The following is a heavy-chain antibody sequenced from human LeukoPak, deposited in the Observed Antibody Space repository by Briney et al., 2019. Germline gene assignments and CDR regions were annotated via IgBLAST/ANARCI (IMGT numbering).Heavy chain of an antibody. J-gene: IGHJ4*02. Sequence: GGSLRLSCAVSGFTFSRHWMHWVRQAPGKGLVWVSRVNADGSSTTYADSVKGRFTISRDNAKDTLYLQMNSLRAEDTAVYYCARDPYGSELDYWGQGTLVTVSS. CDR2: VNADGSST. V-gene: IGHV3-74*03. CDR3: ARDPYGSELDY. CDR1: GFTFSRHW. D-gene: IGHD3-10*01.